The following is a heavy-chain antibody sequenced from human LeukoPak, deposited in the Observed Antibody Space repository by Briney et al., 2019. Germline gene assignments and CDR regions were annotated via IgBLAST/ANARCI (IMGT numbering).Heavy chain of an antibody. D-gene: IGHD3-10*01. CDR3: ATAILGYYYGSGSLDY. J-gene: IGHJ4*02. CDR2: FDPEDGET. V-gene: IGHV1-24*01. CDR1: GYTLTELS. Sequence: ASVKVSCKVSGYTLTELSMHWVRQAPGKGLEWMGGFDPEDGETIYAQKFQGRVTMTEDTSTDTAYMELSSLRSEDTAVYYCATAILGYYYGSGSLDYWGQGTLVTVSS.